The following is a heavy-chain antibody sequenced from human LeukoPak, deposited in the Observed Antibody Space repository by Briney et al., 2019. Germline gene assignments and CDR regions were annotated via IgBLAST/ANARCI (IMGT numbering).Heavy chain of an antibody. D-gene: IGHD3-3*01. J-gene: IGHJ6*03. V-gene: IGHV3-23*01. CDR3: AKGTFGVVRYYYYMDV. CDR1: GFTFSSYA. Sequence: PGGSLRLSCAASGFTFSSYAMSWVRQAPGKGLEWVSAISGSGGSTYYADSVKGRFTISRDSSKNTLYLQMNSLRAEDTAVYYCAKGTFGVVRYYYYMDVWGKGTTVTVSS. CDR2: ISGSGGST.